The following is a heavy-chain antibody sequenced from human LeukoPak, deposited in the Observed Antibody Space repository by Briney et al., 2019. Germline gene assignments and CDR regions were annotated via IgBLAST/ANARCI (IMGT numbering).Heavy chain of an antibody. CDR3: ARGHRYSYGRPWFDP. Sequence: PSETLSLTXAVYGGSFSGYYWSWIRQPPGKGLEWIGEINHSGSTNYNPSLKSRVTISVDTSKNQFSLKLSSVAAADTAVYYCARGHRYSYGRPWFDPWGQGTLVTVSS. CDR1: GGSFSGYY. V-gene: IGHV4-34*01. J-gene: IGHJ5*02. CDR2: INHSGST. D-gene: IGHD5-18*01.